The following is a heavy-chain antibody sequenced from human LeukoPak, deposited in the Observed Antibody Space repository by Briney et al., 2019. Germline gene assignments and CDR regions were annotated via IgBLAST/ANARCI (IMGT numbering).Heavy chain of an antibody. CDR1: GFTSSSYW. CDR3: ARGYPGRYDSSGYYRPAVY. CDR2: IKQDGSEK. D-gene: IGHD3-22*01. J-gene: IGHJ4*02. V-gene: IGHV3-7*01. Sequence: GGSLRLSCAASGFTSSSYWMSWVRPAPGKGLEWVANIKQDGSEKYYVDSVKGRFTISRDNAKNSLYLQMNSLRAEDTAVYYCARGYPGRYDSSGYYRPAVYWGQGTLVTVSS.